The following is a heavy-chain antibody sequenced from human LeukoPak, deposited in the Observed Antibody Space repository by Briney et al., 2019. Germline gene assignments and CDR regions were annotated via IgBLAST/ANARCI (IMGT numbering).Heavy chain of an antibody. J-gene: IGHJ4*02. Sequence: ASETLSLTCSVSGGSINRSSHYWGWIRQAPGKGLEWIGSVYYDGNTYYNPNPSLKSRATVSMDTSRNQFSLKLRSVTAADTAVYYCTKDSGHHRTDCWGQGTLVTVSS. V-gene: IGHV4-39*02. CDR1: GGSINRSSHY. CDR2: VYYDGNT. CDR3: TKDSGHHRTDC. D-gene: IGHD1-26*01.